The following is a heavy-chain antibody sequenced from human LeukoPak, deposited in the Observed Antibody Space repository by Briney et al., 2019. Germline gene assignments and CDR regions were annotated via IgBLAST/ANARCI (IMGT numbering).Heavy chain of an antibody. CDR1: GYTFSGYY. D-gene: IGHD3-10*01. CDR2: INPNTGGT. CDR3: ARRIWFGEPQFDY. V-gene: IGHV1-2*02. Sequence: ASVKVSCKASGYTFSGYYIHWVRQAPGQGLEWMGWINPNTGGTKYAQRFQDRVTMTRDTSISTAYMEVSRLRYDDTAVYYCARRIWFGEPQFDYWGQGTLVTVSS. J-gene: IGHJ4*02.